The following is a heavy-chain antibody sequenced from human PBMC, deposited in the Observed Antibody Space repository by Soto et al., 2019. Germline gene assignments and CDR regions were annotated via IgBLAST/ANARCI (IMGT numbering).Heavy chain of an antibody. Sequence: EVQLAESGGGLVQPGRSLRLSCAASGFTFDDYAMHWVRQAPGKGLEWVSGISWNSGSIGYADSVKGRFTISRDNAENSLYLQMNSLRAEDTALYYCAKGTHLGELSTFDYWGQGTLVTVSS. J-gene: IGHJ4*02. CDR2: ISWNSGSI. CDR3: AKGTHLGELSTFDY. CDR1: GFTFDDYA. V-gene: IGHV3-9*01. D-gene: IGHD3-16*02.